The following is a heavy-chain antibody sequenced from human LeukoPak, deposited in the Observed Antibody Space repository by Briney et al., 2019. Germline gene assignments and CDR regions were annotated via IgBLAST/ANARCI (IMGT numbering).Heavy chain of an antibody. J-gene: IGHJ2*01. Sequence: GGSLRLSCVASGFTFNSYWMHWVRQVPGKGPKWVSRINSDGSSTSYADSVRGRFTISRDNAKNTLYLQMDSLRDEDTAVYYCARVRFGDYEPEGYFDLWGRGTLVIVSS. CDR2: INSDGSST. D-gene: IGHD4-17*01. V-gene: IGHV3-74*01. CDR3: ARVRFGDYEPEGYFDL. CDR1: GFTFNSYW.